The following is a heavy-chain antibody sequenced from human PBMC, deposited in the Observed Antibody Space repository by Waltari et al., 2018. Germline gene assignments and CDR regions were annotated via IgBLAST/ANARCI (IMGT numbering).Heavy chain of an antibody. CDR3: AFCGGDCYSFYYGLDV. Sequence: QVPLAQSGAGVVQPGGSLRLSCGGSGVHFCHYAMHWVRQAPGKGLEWVAVISYDGSNKYYADSGKGRFIISRDRSKNTLDLQMESLRVEDTAVYYCAFCGGDCYSFYYGLDVWGQGTTVTVSS. V-gene: IGHV3-30*03. CDR1: GVHFCHYA. D-gene: IGHD2-21*02. CDR2: ISYDGSNK. J-gene: IGHJ6*02.